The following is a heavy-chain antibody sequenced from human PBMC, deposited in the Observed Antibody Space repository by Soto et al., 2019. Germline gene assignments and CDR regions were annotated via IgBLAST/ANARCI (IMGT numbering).Heavy chain of an antibody. CDR3: ARALIQLWPHYYYGMDV. CDR2: IYYSGST. CDR1: GGSITSGDYY. D-gene: IGHD5-18*01. J-gene: IGHJ6*02. V-gene: IGHV4-30-4*01. Sequence: SEPLSLTCTVSGGSITSGDYYWSWIRQPPGKGLEWIGYIYYSGSTYHNPSLKSRVTISVDTSKNQFSLKLSSVTAADTAVYYCARALIQLWPHYYYGMDVWGQGTTVTVS.